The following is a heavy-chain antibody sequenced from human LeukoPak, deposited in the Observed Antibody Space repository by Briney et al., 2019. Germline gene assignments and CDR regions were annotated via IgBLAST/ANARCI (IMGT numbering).Heavy chain of an antibody. Sequence: GGSLRLSCVASGFSLSSHLMGWVRQAPGKGLEWVANIKEDGSEKYYVDSVRGRFTISRDNAKNSLSLQMNSLRDEDTAVYYCARAYYYDGSGYWGQGTLVTVSS. CDR1: GFSLSSHL. CDR2: IKEDGSEK. J-gene: IGHJ4*02. D-gene: IGHD3-22*01. CDR3: ARAYYYDGSGY. V-gene: IGHV3-7*04.